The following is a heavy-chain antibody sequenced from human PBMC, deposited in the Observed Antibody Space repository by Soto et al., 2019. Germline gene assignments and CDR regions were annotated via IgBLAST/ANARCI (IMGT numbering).Heavy chain of an antibody. CDR2: IYHSGST. CDR1: GGSISSGGYS. J-gene: IGHJ4*02. Sequence: QLQLQESGSGLVKPSQTLSLTRAVSGGSISSGGYSWSWIRQPPGKGLEWIGYIYHSGSTYYNPSLKSRVTISVDRSKNQFSLKLSSVTAADTAVYYCARVASPSVYYFDYWGQGTLVTVSS. D-gene: IGHD6-6*01. CDR3: ARVASPSVYYFDY. V-gene: IGHV4-30-2*01.